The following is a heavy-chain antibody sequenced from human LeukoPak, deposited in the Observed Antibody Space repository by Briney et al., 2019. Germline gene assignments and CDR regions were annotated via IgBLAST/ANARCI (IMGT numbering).Heavy chain of an antibody. CDR3: AKPPSHYYDSSGYYYS. V-gene: IGHV3-23*01. D-gene: IGHD3-22*01. Sequence: GGSLRLSCAASGFTFSSYAMSWVRQAPGKGLEWVSAISGSGGSTYYADSVKGRFTISGDNSKNTLYLQMNSLRAEDTAVYYCAKPPSHYYDSSGYYYSWGQGTLVTVSS. J-gene: IGHJ4*02. CDR1: GFTFSSYA. CDR2: ISGSGGST.